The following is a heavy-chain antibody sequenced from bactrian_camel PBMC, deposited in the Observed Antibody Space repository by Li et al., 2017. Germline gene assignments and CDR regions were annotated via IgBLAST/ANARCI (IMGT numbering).Heavy chain of an antibody. Sequence: QVQLVESGGGSVQTGGSLIFSCAASEQSSKTTCISWFRQIPGKERERVSTINRGHGVPYIADSVKGRFTLSRDDAKNTVYLQMSKLTTEDTAMYYCAAGPTHNGYCSTLRNPQYWGQGTQVTVS. D-gene: IGHD3*01. V-gene: IGHV3S1*01. CDR3: AAGPTHNGYCSTLRNPQY. J-gene: IGHJ4*01. CDR2: INRGHGVP. CDR1: EQSSKTTC.